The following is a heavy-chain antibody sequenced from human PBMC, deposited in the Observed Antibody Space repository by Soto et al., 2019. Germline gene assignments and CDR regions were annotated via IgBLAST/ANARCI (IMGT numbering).Heavy chain of an antibody. CDR1: GGTFSSYA. D-gene: IGHD1-7*01. CDR2: IIPIFGTA. V-gene: IGHV1-69*01. CDR3: ARSVSFRYQLLKRGMDV. J-gene: IGHJ6*02. Sequence: QVQLVQSGAEVKKPGSSVKVSCKASGGTFSSYAISWVRQAPGQGLEWMGGIIPIFGTASYAQKFQGRVTITADESTSTAYMELSSLRSEDTAVYYCARSVSFRYQLLKRGMDVWGQGTTVTVSS.